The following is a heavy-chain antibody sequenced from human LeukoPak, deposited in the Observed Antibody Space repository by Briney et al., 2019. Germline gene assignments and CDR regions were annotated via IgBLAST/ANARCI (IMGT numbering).Heavy chain of an antibody. CDR1: GFTFSSYA. V-gene: IGHV3-30*04. CDR3: ASRFIAAAGTGSDY. D-gene: IGHD6-13*01. Sequence: SGGSLRLSCAASGFTFSSYAMHWVRQAPGKGLEWVAVISYDGSNKYYADSVKGRFTISRDNSKNTLYLQMNSLRAEDTAVYYCASRFIAAAGTGSDYWGQGTLVTVSS. J-gene: IGHJ4*02. CDR2: ISYDGSNK.